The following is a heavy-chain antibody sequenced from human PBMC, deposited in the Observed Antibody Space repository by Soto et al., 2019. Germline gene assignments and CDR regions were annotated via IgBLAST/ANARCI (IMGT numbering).Heavy chain of an antibody. CDR2: ISAYNGNT. V-gene: IGHV1-18*01. Sequence: ASVKVSCKASGYTFTIYGIIWVRQAPGQGLEWMGWISAYNGNTNYAQKLQGRVTMTTDTSTSTAYMELRSLRSDDTAVYYCARELVPAAIAHDAFDIWGQGTMVTV. CDR3: ARELVPAAIAHDAFDI. D-gene: IGHD2-2*01. J-gene: IGHJ3*02. CDR1: GYTFTIYG.